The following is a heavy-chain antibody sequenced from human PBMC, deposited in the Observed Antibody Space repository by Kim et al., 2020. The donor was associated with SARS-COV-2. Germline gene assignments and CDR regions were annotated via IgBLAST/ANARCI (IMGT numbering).Heavy chain of an antibody. CDR2: MGPSDGRA. V-gene: IGHV3-23*01. D-gene: IGHD6-19*01. CDR1: GFTFNIYA. CDR3: AKPKQWLVGFDY. J-gene: IGHJ4*02. Sequence: GGSLRLSCAASGFTFNIYAMTWVRQAPGRGLEWVSGMGPSDGRANYADSVRGRFTMSRDNSKNTLYLQMNNLRAEDTAVYYCAKPKQWLVGFDYWGQGILVTVSS.